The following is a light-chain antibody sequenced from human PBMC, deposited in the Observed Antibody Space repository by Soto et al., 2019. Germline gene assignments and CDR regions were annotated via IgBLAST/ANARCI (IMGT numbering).Light chain of an antibody. Sequence: EIVLTQSPGTVSLSPGERATLSCRASQSVSRSDLAWYQHKPGQSPRLLIYGTSSRATGIPDRFSGSGSGTGFTLTISRLEPEDFGTYYCQQIHSTSSYTFGQGSRVDVK. CDR1: QSVSRSD. J-gene: IGKJ2*01. V-gene: IGKV3-20*01. CDR3: QQIHSTSSYT. CDR2: GTS.